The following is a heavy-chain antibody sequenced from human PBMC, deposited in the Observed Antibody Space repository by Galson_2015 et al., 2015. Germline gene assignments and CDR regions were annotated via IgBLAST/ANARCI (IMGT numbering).Heavy chain of an antibody. Sequence: SLRLSCAASGFTFSSYAMHWVRQAPGKGLEWVAVISYDGSNKYYADSVKGRFTISRDNSKNTLYLQMNSLRAEDTAVYYCARDSRYCSSTSCYFYYYYMDVWGKGTTVTVSS. J-gene: IGHJ6*03. D-gene: IGHD2-2*01. CDR3: ARDSRYCSSTSCYFYYYYMDV. V-gene: IGHV3-30*01. CDR1: GFTFSSYA. CDR2: ISYDGSNK.